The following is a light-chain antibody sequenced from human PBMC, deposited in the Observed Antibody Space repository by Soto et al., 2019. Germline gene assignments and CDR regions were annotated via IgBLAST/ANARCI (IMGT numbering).Light chain of an antibody. CDR1: SSDVGGYNY. Sequence: QSVLTQPASVSGSPGQPITISCTGTSSDVGGYNYVSWYQQHPGKAPKVMIYDVSNRPSGVSNRFSGSKSGNTASLTISGRQAEDEADYYCNSYTTSSTYVFGTGTKLTVL. CDR3: NSYTTSSTYV. V-gene: IGLV2-14*01. J-gene: IGLJ1*01. CDR2: DVS.